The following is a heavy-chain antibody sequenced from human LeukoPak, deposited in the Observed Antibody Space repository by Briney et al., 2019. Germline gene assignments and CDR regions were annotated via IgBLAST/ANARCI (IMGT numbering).Heavy chain of an antibody. J-gene: IGHJ4*02. D-gene: IGHD2-15*01. V-gene: IGHV4-31*03. CDR2: IYYSGST. CDR3: ARVKVAATQFTFDY. CDR1: GDSINSGGYF. Sequence: SQTLSLTCTVSGDSINSGGYFWSWIRQHPGKGLEWIGYIYYSGSTYYNPSLKSRVTISVDTSKNQFSLKLSSVTAADTAVYYCARVKVAATQFTFDYWGQGTLVTVSS.